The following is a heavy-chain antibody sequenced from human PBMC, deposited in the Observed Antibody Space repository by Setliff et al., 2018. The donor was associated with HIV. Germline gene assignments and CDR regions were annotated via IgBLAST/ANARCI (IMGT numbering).Heavy chain of an antibody. V-gene: IGHV4-59*01. CDR2: IYYSGST. J-gene: IGHJ3*02. CDR3: ARDRPSSCWYFNAFDI. D-gene: IGHD6-13*01. Sequence: PSETLSLTCTVSGGSISTYYWSWIRQPPGKRLEWIGYIYYSGSTNYNPSLKSRVTISVDTSKNQFSLKLTSVTAADTAVYYCARDRPSSCWYFNAFDIWGQGTMVTVSS. CDR1: GGSISTYY.